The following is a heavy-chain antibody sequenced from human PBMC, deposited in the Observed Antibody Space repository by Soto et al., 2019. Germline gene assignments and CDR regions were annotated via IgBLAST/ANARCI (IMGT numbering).Heavy chain of an antibody. J-gene: IGHJ4*02. V-gene: IGHV1-18*01. CDR2: FNLYNGDT. D-gene: IGHD3-10*01. CDR3: ARDLFGELHN. CDR1: GFTFTTSG. Sequence: GASVKVSCKASGFTFTTSGITWVRQAPGQGLEWMGWFNLYNGDTNYAQKFQGRVTMTTDASTTTAYMELRSLRSDDTAMYYCARDLFGELHNWGQGTRVTVYS.